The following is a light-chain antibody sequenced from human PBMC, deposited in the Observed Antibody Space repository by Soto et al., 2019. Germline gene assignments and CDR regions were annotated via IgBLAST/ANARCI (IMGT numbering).Light chain of an antibody. J-gene: IGKJ2*01. V-gene: IGKV3-20*01. CDR3: QRYGSSPPFT. CDR1: QRVSSSY. CDR2: GAS. Sequence: EIVLTQSPGTLSLSPGERATLSCRASQRVSSSYLAWYQQKPGLAPRLLIYGASSRATGIPDRFSGSGSGTDFTLTISRLEPEDFAVYFCQRYGSSPPFTFGQGTKVDIK.